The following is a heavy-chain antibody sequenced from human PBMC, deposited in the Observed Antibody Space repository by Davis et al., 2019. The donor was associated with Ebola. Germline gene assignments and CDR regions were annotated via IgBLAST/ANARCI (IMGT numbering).Heavy chain of an antibody. V-gene: IGHV3-30*18. D-gene: IGHD3-3*01. CDR3: AKVRQPKGGYFSYFDY. J-gene: IGHJ4*02. Sequence: GESLKISCAASGFIFSSYGMHWVRQAPGKGLEWVAVISYDGNDKYYADSVKGRFTISRDNSKNTLYLEMNSLRPEDTAVYYCAKVRQPKGGYFSYFDYWGQGSLVTVSS. CDR2: ISYDGNDK. CDR1: GFIFSSYG.